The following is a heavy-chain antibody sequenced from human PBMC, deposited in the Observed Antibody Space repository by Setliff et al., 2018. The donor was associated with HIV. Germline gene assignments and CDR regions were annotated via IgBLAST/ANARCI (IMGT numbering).Heavy chain of an antibody. CDR1: GASFSGYY. J-gene: IGHJ4*02. CDR3: ARDGFWSGYIDY. V-gene: IGHV4-34*01. Sequence: PSETLSLTCAVYGASFSGYYWSWVRQPPGKGLEWIGEINHSGSTNCNPSLKSRVTISVDTSKNQFSLKLSSVTAADTAVYYCARDGFWSGYIDYWGQGTLVTVSS. CDR2: INHSGST. D-gene: IGHD3-3*01.